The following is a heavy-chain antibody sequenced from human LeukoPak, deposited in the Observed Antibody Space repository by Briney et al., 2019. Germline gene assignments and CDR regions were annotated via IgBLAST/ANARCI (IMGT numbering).Heavy chain of an antibody. V-gene: IGHV1-18*01. CDR2: ISAYNGNT. Sequence: ASVKVSCKASGGTFSSYATSWVRQAPGQGLEWMGWISAYNGNTNYAQKLQGRVTMTTDTSTSTAYMELRSLRSDDTAVYYCATLSTTSSVDYWGQGTLVTVSS. J-gene: IGHJ4*02. CDR1: GGTFSSYA. CDR3: ATLSTTSSVDY. D-gene: IGHD1-1*01.